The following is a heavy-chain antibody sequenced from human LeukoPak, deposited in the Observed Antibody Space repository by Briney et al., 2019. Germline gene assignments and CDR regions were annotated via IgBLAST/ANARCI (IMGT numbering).Heavy chain of an antibody. V-gene: IGHV3-7*01. CDR3: ARDYPTDY. J-gene: IGHJ4*02. Sequence: GGSLRLSCAASGFTFSSYGMHWVRQAPGKGLEWVANIKQDGSEKYYVDSVKGRFTISRDNAKNSLYLQMNSLRAEDTAVYYCARDYPTDYWGQGTLVTVSS. CDR2: IKQDGSEK. CDR1: GFTFSSYG.